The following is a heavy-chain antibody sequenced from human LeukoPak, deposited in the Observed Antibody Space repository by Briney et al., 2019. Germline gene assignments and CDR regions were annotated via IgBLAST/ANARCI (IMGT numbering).Heavy chain of an antibody. CDR2: ISSSSSTI. J-gene: IGHJ4*02. CDR1: GFTFSSYS. CDR3: AKGYYDSSGYYGY. Sequence: GGSLRLSCAASGFTFSSYSMNWVRQAPGKGLEWVSYISSSSSTIYYADSVKGRFTISRDNAKNSLYLQMNSLRTEDTALYYCAKGYYDSSGYYGYWGQGTLVTVSS. D-gene: IGHD3-22*01. V-gene: IGHV3-48*01.